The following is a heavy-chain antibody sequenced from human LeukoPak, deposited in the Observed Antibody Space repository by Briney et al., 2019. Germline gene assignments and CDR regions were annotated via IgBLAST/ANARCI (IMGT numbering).Heavy chain of an antibody. CDR1: GFLFSRYW. CDR3: ARDSFETDIDY. D-gene: IGHD1-14*01. Sequence: GGSLRLSCAASGFLFSRYWMSWVRQAPGKGREWVANIKEDGSEKYYVESMKGRFTISRDNAKNSLYLQINSLRAEDTAVYYCARDSFETDIDYWGQGTLVTVSS. V-gene: IGHV3-7*01. J-gene: IGHJ4*02. CDR2: IKEDGSEK.